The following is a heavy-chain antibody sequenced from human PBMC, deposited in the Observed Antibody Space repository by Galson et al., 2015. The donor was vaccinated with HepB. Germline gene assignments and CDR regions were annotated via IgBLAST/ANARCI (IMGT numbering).Heavy chain of an antibody. CDR3: AREMVGITGTTSRIGYYYYGMDV. V-gene: IGHV1-18*01. J-gene: IGHJ6*02. D-gene: IGHD1-20*01. CDR2: ISAYNGNT. Sequence: SVKVSCKVSGYTLTELSMHWVRQAPGQGLEWMGWISAYNGNTNYAQKLQGRVTMTTDTSTSTAYMELRSLRSDDTAVYYCAREMVGITGTTSRIGYYYYGMDVWGQGTTVTVSS. CDR1: GYTLTELS.